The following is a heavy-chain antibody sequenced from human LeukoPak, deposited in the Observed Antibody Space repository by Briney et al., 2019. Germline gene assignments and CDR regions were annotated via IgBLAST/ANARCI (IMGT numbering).Heavy chain of an antibody. D-gene: IGHD4-23*01. CDR2: IIPIFGTA. Sequence: GSSVKVSCKASGGTFSSYAISWVRQAPGQGLEWMGGIIPIFGTANYAQKFQGRVTITADESTSTAYMELSRLRSDDTAVYYCARGHDYGGNSYYFDYWGQGTLVTVSS. CDR3: ARGHDYGGNSYYFDY. J-gene: IGHJ4*02. CDR1: GGTFSSYA. V-gene: IGHV1-69*01.